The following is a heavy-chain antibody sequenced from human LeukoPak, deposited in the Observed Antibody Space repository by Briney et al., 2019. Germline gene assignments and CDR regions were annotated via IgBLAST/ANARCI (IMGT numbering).Heavy chain of an antibody. Sequence: SETLSLTCTVSGGSISSSSYYWGGIRQPPGKGLEWIGSIYYSGSTYYNPSLKSRVTISVDTSKNQFSLKLSSVTAADTAVYYCARLVGGWYSSNFDYWGQGTLVTVSS. J-gene: IGHJ4*02. CDR3: ARLVGGWYSSNFDY. CDR1: GGSISSSSYY. D-gene: IGHD6-19*01. CDR2: IYYSGST. V-gene: IGHV4-39*01.